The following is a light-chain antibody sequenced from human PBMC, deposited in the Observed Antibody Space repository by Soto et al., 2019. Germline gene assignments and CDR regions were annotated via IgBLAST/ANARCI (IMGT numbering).Light chain of an antibody. CDR1: NSNIGTNS. J-gene: IGLJ3*02. V-gene: IGLV1-44*01. CDR2: SNN. Sequence: QSVLTQPPSASGTPGQRVTISCSGSNSNIGTNSMNWYQQHPGTAPKLLIHSNNQRPSGVPDRFSGSKSGTSASLAISGLQSEDEADYYCAAWDGSLNGWVFGGGTQLTVL. CDR3: AAWDGSLNGWV.